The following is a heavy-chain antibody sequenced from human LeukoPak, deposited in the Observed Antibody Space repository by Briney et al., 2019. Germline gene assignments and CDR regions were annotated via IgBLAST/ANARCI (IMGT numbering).Heavy chain of an antibody. Sequence: GGSLRLSCAASRFAFGSSGMHWVRQAPGKGLEWVAFLHYDGSKIYYAESVKGRFTISRDNSKNSLYLQMNSLRAEDTALYYCAKDGVGLGYCSGGSCFPYFDYWGQGTLVTVSS. J-gene: IGHJ4*02. V-gene: IGHV3-30*02. CDR1: RFAFGSSG. D-gene: IGHD2-15*01. CDR2: LHYDGSKI. CDR3: AKDGVGLGYCSGGSCFPYFDY.